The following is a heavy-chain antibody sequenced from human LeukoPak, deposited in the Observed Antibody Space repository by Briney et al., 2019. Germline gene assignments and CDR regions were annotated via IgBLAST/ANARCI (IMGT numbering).Heavy chain of an antibody. Sequence: SVKVSCKASGGTFSSYAISWVRQDPGQGLEWMGGIIPIFGTANYAQKFQGRVTITADESTSTAYVELSSLRSEDTAVYYCARAPTGGGSGYFTYFDYWGQGTLVTVSS. J-gene: IGHJ4*02. V-gene: IGHV1-69*13. CDR3: ARAPTGGGSGYFTYFDY. D-gene: IGHD3-22*01. CDR2: IIPIFGTA. CDR1: GGTFSSYA.